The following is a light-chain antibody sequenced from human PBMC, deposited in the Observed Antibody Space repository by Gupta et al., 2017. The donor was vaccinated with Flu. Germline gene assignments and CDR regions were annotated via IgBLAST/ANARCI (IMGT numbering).Light chain of an antibody. CDR1: QPLTSSF. Sequence: EIVLTQSPGTLSLSPGERATLSCRASQPLTSSFLAWYQQKPGQAPRILIYSAFIRVTGIPDRFSASESGTDFTLTISRLEPEDFAVYSCQQYSSSPWTVGQGTTVQIK. CDR3: QQYSSSPWT. CDR2: SAF. J-gene: IGKJ1*01. V-gene: IGKV3-20*01.